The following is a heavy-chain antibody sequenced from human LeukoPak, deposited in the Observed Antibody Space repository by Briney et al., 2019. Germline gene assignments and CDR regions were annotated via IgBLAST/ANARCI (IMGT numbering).Heavy chain of an antibody. CDR1: GYSFTSYW. V-gene: IGHV5-51*01. D-gene: IGHD6-13*01. J-gene: IGHJ6*02. CDR3: ARVGYSSSPGTAHYYGMDV. Sequence: GESLKISCKGSGYSFTSYWVGWVRQMPGKGLEWMGIIFPVDSDTRYSPPFQGQVTISADKSISTAYLQWSSLKASDTAMYYCARVGYSSSPGTAHYYGMDVWGQGTTVTVSS. CDR2: IFPVDSDT.